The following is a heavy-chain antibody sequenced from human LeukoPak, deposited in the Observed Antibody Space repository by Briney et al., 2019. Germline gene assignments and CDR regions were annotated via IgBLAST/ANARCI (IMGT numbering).Heavy chain of an antibody. CDR1: GGSISSYY. CDR3: ARQKYVGYYFDY. J-gene: IGHJ4*02. Sequence: SETLSLTCTVSGGSISSYYWSWIRQPPGKGLEWIGYIYYSGSTNYNPSLKSRVTISVDTSKNQFSLKLSSVTAADTAVYYCARQKYVGYYFDYWGQGTLVTVSS. D-gene: IGHD1-26*01. CDR2: IYYSGST. V-gene: IGHV4-59*08.